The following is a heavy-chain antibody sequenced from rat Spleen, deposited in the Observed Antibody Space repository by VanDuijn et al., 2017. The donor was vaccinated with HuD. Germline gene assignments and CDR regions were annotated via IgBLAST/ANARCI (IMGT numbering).Heavy chain of an antibody. J-gene: IGHJ2*01. CDR1: GFTFSSFP. V-gene: IGHV5-25*01. CDR3: SRHGGSSCYYFDY. Sequence: EVQLVESGGGLVQPGGSLKLSCAASGFTFSSFPMAWVRQAPKEGLEWVASIGSGGSGTYYPDSVKGRFTISRANAKSTLYLQMDSLRSEDTASYYCSRHGGSSCYYFDYWGQGVMVTVSS. D-gene: IGHD5-1*01. CDR2: IGSGGSGT.